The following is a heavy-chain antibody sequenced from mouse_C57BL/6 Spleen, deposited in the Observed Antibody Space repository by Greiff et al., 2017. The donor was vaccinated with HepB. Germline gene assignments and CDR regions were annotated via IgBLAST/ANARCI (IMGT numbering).Heavy chain of an antibody. V-gene: IGHV1-39*01. J-gene: IGHJ2*01. Sequence: VQLKESGPELVKPGASVKISCKASGYSFTDYNMNWVKQSNGKRLEWIGVINPNYGTTSYNQKFKGKATLTVDQPSSTAYMQLNSLTSEDSAVYYCARGGDYYGSSYNYWGQGTTLTVSS. CDR2: INPNYGTT. CDR3: ARGGDYYGSSYNY. CDR1: GYSFTDYN. D-gene: IGHD1-1*01.